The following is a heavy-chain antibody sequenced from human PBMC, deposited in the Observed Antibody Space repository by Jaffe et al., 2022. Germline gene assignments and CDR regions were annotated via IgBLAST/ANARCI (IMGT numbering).Heavy chain of an antibody. J-gene: IGHJ4*02. D-gene: IGHD3-10*01. CDR2: IYTDGGST. CDR1: GFTFSSYW. V-gene: IGHV3-74*01. CDR3: ARETRGSEDY. Sequence: EVQLLESGGGLVQPGGSLRLSCAASGFTFSSYWMHWVRQAPGKGLVWVARIYTDGGSTGYADSVEGRFIISRDNAKSTLYLQMNALRADDTAVYYCARETRGSEDYWGQGTLVTVSS.